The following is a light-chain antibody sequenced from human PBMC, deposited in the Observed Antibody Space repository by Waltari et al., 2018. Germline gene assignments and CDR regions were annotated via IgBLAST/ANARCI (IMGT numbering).Light chain of an antibody. Sequence: EIVLTQSPGTLSLSPGERATLSCRASQSVSSSYLAWYQQKPGQAPRLLIYGASNRATGIPDRFSGSGSGTDFTLTISRLEPEDFAVYYCQQYGSSPPPFGGGTKVEIK. J-gene: IGKJ4*01. V-gene: IGKV3-20*01. CDR1: QSVSSSY. CDR3: QQYGSSPPP. CDR2: GAS.